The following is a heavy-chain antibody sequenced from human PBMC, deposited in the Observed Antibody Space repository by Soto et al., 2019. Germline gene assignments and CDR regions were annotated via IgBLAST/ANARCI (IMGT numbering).Heavy chain of an antibody. J-gene: IGHJ4*02. Sequence: QVQLQESGPGLVKPSETLSLTCTVSGGSISSYNWSWIRQPPGKGLEWIGYIYYSGSTNYNPSLKIRVTIAVDTSKNQFALKLSSVTAADTAVHYCARGVLRPSVFGFDYWGQGTLVTGSS. CDR2: IYYSGST. V-gene: IGHV4-59*01. CDR3: ARGVLRPSVFGFDY. CDR1: GGSISSYN. D-gene: IGHD1-26*01.